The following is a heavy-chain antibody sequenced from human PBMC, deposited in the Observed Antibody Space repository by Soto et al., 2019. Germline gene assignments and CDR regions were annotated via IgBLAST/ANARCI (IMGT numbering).Heavy chain of an antibody. Sequence: QVQLVESGGGVVQPGRSLRLSCAASGFTFSSYGMHWVRQAPGKGLEWVAVIWYDGSNKYYADSVKGRFTISRDNSKNTLYLQMNSLRAEDTAVYYCARDQGYGDYDVFDLWGRGTLVTVSS. D-gene: IGHD4-17*01. CDR3: ARDQGYGDYDVFDL. V-gene: IGHV3-33*01. J-gene: IGHJ2*01. CDR1: GFTFSSYG. CDR2: IWYDGSNK.